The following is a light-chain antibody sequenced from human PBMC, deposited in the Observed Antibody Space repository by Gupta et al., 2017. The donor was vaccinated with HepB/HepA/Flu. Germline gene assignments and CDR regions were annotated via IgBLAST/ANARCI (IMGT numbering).Light chain of an antibody. CDR1: QGINSY. CDR2: TAP. Sequence: DTQLTQSPSFLSASVGDRVIITCRASQGINSYLAWYQQKPGKAPKLLIYTAPTLQSGVTSRFSGSGSGTEFTLTISSLQPEDFATYHCQQLKDYPLTFGGGTKVEIK. CDR3: QQLKDYPLT. J-gene: IGKJ4*01. V-gene: IGKV1-9*01.